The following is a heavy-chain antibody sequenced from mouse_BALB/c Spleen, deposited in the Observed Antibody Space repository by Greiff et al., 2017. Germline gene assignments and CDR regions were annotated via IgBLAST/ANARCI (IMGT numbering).Heavy chain of an antibody. J-gene: IGHJ2*01. CDR3: ARYGKGNFDY. CDR2: INPSTGYT. Sequence: VKLMESGAELAKPGASVKMSCKASGYTFTSYWMHWVKQRPGQGLEWIGYINPSTGYTEYNQKFKDKATLTADKSSSTAYMQLSSLTSEDSAVYYCARYGKGNFDYWGQGTTLTVSS. CDR1: GYTFTSYW. V-gene: IGHV1-7*01. D-gene: IGHD2-1*01.